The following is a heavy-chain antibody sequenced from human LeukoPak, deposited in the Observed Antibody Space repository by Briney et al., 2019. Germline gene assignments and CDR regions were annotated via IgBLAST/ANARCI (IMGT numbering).Heavy chain of an antibody. CDR3: ARATYYYHLDV. J-gene: IGHJ6*01. CDR1: GGSISSYY. V-gene: IGHV4-59*01. CDR2: IYDDGST. Sequence: SETLSLTGTGSGGSISSYYWSWIRQSPGKGLEWIGYIYDDGSTRHNPSLKSRVTMSIDTSKNQFSLKLSSVTAADTAVYYCARATYYYHLDVWGQGTTVTVSS.